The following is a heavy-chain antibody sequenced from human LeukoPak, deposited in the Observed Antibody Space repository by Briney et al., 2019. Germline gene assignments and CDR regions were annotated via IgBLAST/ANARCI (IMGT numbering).Heavy chain of an antibody. D-gene: IGHD3-16*01. V-gene: IGHV1-2*02. Sequence: ASVKVSCKASGYTFTGHYMHWVRQAPGQGLEWMGWINPNSGGTNYAQKFQGRVTMTRDTSISTAYMELSRLRSDDTAVYYCARPLGSQGSYPLYNYWGQGTLVTVSS. J-gene: IGHJ4*02. CDR2: INPNSGGT. CDR1: GYTFTGHY. CDR3: ARPLGSQGSYPLYNY.